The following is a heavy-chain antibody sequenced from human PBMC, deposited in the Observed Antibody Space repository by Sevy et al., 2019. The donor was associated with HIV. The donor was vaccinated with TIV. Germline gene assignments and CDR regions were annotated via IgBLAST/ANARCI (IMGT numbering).Heavy chain of an antibody. D-gene: IGHD6-6*01. Sequence: GGSLRLSCAASGFTFCSYWMNWVRQAPGKGLEWVANIKQAGSRKYYVDSVKGRFTISRDNAKNSLFLQMNSLRVEDTAVYYCATDMFSSSSAYAHDIWGQGTMVTVSS. CDR3: ATDMFSSSSAYAHDI. CDR1: GFTFCSYW. CDR2: IKQAGSRK. J-gene: IGHJ3*02. V-gene: IGHV3-7*01.